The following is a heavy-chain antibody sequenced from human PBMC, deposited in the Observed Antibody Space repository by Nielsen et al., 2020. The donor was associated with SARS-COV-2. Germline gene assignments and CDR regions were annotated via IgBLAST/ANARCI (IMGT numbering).Heavy chain of an antibody. CDR3: ARVNPTSGSWFDAFDI. V-gene: IGHV3-73*01. Sequence: GESLKISCAASGFSISDSGMHWVRQASGKGLEWVGRIRSKTHSYETVYAASVRDRFTISRDDSKNTAYLQMNSLKTEDTAVYYCARVNPTSGSWFDAFDIWGQGTLVTVSS. CDR2: IRSKTHSYET. D-gene: IGHD1-26*01. J-gene: IGHJ3*02. CDR1: GFSISDSG.